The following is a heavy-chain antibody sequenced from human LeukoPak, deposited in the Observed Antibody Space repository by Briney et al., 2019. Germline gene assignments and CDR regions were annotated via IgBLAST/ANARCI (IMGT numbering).Heavy chain of an antibody. Sequence: GGSLRLSCAASGFTFSSYWMHWVRQAPGKGLVWVSRINSDGSSTSYADSVKGRFTISRDNAKNTLYLQMNSLRAEDTAVYYCARVAKEGYNYSFDYWGQGTLVTVSS. CDR3: ARVAKEGYNYSFDY. CDR2: INSDGSST. CDR1: GFTFSSYW. D-gene: IGHD5-24*01. V-gene: IGHV3-74*01. J-gene: IGHJ4*02.